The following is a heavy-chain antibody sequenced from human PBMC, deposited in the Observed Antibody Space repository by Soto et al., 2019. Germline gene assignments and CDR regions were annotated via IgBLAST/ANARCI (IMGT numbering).Heavy chain of an antibody. D-gene: IGHD1-1*01. CDR2: IYYIVNT. Sequence: SETLSLTCTVCGGSMGSGDYYWSWIRQPPVKGLEWIWYIYYIVNTYYNPSLKSRLTISLDTSKNKFSLHLSSGKAEATAVCVCDRVPRQLDXPLLLSPPGQRSPDIDS. CDR1: GGSMGSGDYY. J-gene: IGHJ5*01. CDR3: DRVPRQLDXPLLLSPPGQRSPDIDS. V-gene: IGHV4-30-4*01.